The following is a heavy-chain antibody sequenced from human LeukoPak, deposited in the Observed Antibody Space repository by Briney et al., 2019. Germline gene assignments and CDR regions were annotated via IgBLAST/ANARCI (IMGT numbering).Heavy chain of an antibody. Sequence: GGSLRLSCATSGFTFSSYGMYWVRQAPGKGPEWVALIWYDGSKKYYVDSVKGRFTVSKDNSKNTLYLQMNSLRAEDTAVYYCARDLGNYVSGTSYFDYWGQGTLVTVSS. CDR1: GFTFSSYG. V-gene: IGHV3-33*01. J-gene: IGHJ4*02. D-gene: IGHD3-10*01. CDR2: IWYDGSKK. CDR3: ARDLGNYVSGTSYFDY.